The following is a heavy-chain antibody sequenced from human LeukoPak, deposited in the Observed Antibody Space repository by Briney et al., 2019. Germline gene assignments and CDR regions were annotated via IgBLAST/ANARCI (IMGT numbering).Heavy chain of an antibody. CDR3: ARGEYQLPQGN. V-gene: IGHV3-23*01. CDR2: ISGSGGST. J-gene: IGHJ4*02. CDR1: GFTFSSYA. Sequence: QPGGSLRLSCAASGFTFSSYAMSWVRQAPGKGLEWVSAISGSGGSTYYADSVKGRFTISRDNSNNTLYLQMNSLRAEDTAVYYCARGEYQLPQGNWGQGTLVTVSS. D-gene: IGHD2-2*01.